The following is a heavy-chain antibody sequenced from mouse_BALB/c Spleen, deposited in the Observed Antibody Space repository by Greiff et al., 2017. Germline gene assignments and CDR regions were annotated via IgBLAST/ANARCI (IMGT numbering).Heavy chain of an antibody. J-gene: IGHJ3*01. CDR2: INPSTGYT. Sequence: QVQLKQSGAELAKPGASVKMSCKASGYTFTSYWMHWVKQRPGQGLEWIGYINPSTGYTEYNQKFKDKATLTADKSSSTAYMQLSSLTSEDSAVYYCARDGFAYWGQGTLVTVSA. CDR3: ARDGFAY. V-gene: IGHV1-7*01. CDR1: GYTFTSYW.